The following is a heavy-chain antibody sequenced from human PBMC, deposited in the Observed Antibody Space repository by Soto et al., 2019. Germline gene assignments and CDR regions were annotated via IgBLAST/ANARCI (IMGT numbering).Heavy chain of an antibody. CDR2: IYYSGST. CDR3: ATERYYGSGSTFDY. Sequence: VTLSLTCTVSGGSISSYYWSWIRQPPGKGLEWIGYIYYSGSTNYNPSLKSRVTISVDTSKNQFSLKLSSVTAADTAVYYCATERYYGSGSTFDYWGQGTLVTVPS. V-gene: IGHV4-59*01. D-gene: IGHD3-10*01. CDR1: GGSISSYY. J-gene: IGHJ4*02.